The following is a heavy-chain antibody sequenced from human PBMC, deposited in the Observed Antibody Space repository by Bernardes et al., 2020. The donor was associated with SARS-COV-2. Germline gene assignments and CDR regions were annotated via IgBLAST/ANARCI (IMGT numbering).Heavy chain of an antibody. Sequence: SETLYLTCAISGTSIGTDNHYWSWLRQPAGQGLELIGLIYPTGTTNYSPSFKSRVALSLDTSRNQFALHLTSVTAADTAVYFCARVLNNYPYWYLDVWGRGTLVTVSS. J-gene: IGHJ2*01. CDR1: GTSIGTDNHY. V-gene: IGHV4-61*02. CDR3: ARVLNNYPYWYLDV. CDR2: IYPTGTT. D-gene: IGHD1-1*01.